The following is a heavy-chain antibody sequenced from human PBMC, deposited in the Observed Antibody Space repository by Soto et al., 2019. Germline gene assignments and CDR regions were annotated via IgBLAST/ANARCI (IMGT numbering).Heavy chain of an antibody. J-gene: IGHJ4*02. D-gene: IGHD1-26*01. Sequence: ASVKVSCKTSGSTFSTYSIVWVRQAPGEGLEWMGGIIPLFGTANYAQRFQDRVTIIADKSTNTAFMELSSLKSEDTAMYYCASSSGNNYGVGTNYYFDYWGQGTLVTVSS. CDR3: ASSSGNNYGVGTNYYFDY. CDR2: IIPLFGTA. V-gene: IGHV1-69*06. CDR1: GSTFSTYS.